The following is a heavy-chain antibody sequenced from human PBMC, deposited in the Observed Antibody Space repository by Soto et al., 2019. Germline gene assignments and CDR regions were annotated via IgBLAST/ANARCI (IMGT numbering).Heavy chain of an antibody. CDR2: IWYDGSDK. CDR1: GFTFSSYG. D-gene: IGHD5-18*01. Sequence: GGSLRLSCAASGFTFSSYGMHWVRQAPGKGLEWVAVIWYDGSDKKYVDSAKGRSTISRDNSKNTLYLQMNSLRAEDTAVYYCAREADTTMATAFDYWGQGTLVTVSS. J-gene: IGHJ4*02. V-gene: IGHV3-33*01. CDR3: AREADTTMATAFDY.